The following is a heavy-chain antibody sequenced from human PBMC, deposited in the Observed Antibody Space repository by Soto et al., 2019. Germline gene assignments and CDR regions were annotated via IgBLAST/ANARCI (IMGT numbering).Heavy chain of an antibody. Sequence: PGGSLRLSCAASGFTFSSHSIHWVRQAPGKGLEWVAIIWYDGSNKYYADSVKGRFTISKDNSKNMVYLQMDSLRAEDTAVYYCARDMVSWYSNGWFHYFDDWGQGILVTVFS. CDR3: ARDMVSWYSNGWFHYFDD. J-gene: IGHJ4*02. V-gene: IGHV3-33*01. CDR2: IWYDGSNK. CDR1: GFTFSSHS. D-gene: IGHD6-19*01.